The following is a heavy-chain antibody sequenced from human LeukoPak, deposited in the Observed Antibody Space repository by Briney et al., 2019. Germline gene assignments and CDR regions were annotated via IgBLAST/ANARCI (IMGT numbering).Heavy chain of an antibody. CDR3: ARDCGGSSSWYAVDYYYYMDV. CDR2: ISSISSYI. CDR1: GFTFSSYS. D-gene: IGHD6-13*01. V-gene: IGHV3-21*01. Sequence: GGSLRLSCAASGFTFSSYSMNWVRQAPGKGLEWVSSISSISSYIYYADSVKGRFTTSRDNAKNSLYLQMNSLRAEDTAVYYCARDCGGSSSWYAVDYYYYMDVWGKGTTVTVSS. J-gene: IGHJ6*03.